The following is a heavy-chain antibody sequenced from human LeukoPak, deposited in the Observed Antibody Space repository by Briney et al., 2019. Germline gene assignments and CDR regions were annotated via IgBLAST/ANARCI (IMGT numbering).Heavy chain of an antibody. D-gene: IGHD3-3*01. V-gene: IGHV3-48*01. Sequence: GGSLRLSCAASGFTFSSHSMNWVRQAPGKGLEWVSYISSSSSTIYYADSVKGRFTISRDNSKNTLYLQMNSLRAEDTAVYYCAKRVEPSNIYYDFWSGYYLTGYFDYWGQGTLVTVSS. CDR3: AKRVEPSNIYYDFWSGYYLTGYFDY. CDR1: GFTFSSHS. J-gene: IGHJ4*02. CDR2: ISSSSSTI.